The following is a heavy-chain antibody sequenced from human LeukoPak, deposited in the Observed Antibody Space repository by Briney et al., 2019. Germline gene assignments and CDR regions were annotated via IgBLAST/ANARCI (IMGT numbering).Heavy chain of an antibody. Sequence: SETLSLTCTVSGGSISSYYWSWIRQPAGKGLEWIGRIYTTGITNYNPSLKSRVTMSVDTSENQFSLKLTSVTAADTAVYYCARDGYYYDSSGYYFWGQGTLVAVSS. J-gene: IGHJ4*02. CDR1: GGSISSYY. CDR3: ARDGYYYDSSGYYF. CDR2: IYTTGIT. D-gene: IGHD3-22*01. V-gene: IGHV4-4*07.